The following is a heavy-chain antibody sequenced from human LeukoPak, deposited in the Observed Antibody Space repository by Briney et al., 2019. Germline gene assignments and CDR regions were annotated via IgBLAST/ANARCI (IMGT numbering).Heavy chain of an antibody. Sequence: PSVTLSLTCAVSGGTISSSNWLRWVRQPAGEGLGWIGEIYHSRSTNYNPSLKSRVTISVDKSKNQFSLKLSSVTAADTAVYYCAGYYSSGWYSPSDYWGQGTLVTVSS. CDR2: IYHSRST. J-gene: IGHJ4*02. CDR1: GGTISSSNW. D-gene: IGHD6-19*01. CDR3: AGYYSSGWYSPSDY. V-gene: IGHV4-4*02.